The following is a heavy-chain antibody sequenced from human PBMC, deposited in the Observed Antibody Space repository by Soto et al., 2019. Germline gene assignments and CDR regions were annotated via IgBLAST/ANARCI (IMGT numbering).Heavy chain of an antibody. D-gene: IGHD3-3*01. J-gene: IGHJ4*02. CDR3: ARGGWRQIDY. V-gene: IGHV4-59*08. CDR2: FYYSGST. CDR1: GGSISSYY. Sequence: QVQLQESGPGLVKPSETLSLTCTVSGGSISSYYWSWIRQPPGKGLEWIGYFYYSGSTNYKPFLKSRVTISVDTSKNQFSLKLSSVTAADTAVYYCARGGWRQIDYWGQGTLVTVSS.